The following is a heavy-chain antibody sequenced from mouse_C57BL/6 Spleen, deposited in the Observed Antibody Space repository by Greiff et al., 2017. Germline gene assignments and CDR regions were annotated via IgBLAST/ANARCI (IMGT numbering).Heavy chain of an antibody. V-gene: IGHV1-82*01. CDR3: TSIYYGNYEYAMDY. CDR2: IYPGDGDT. CDR1: GYAFSSSW. D-gene: IGHD2-1*01. Sequence: VKLQESGPELVKPGASVKISCKASGYAFSSSWMNWVKQRPGKGLEGIGRIYPGDGDTNYNGKFKGKATLTADKSSSTAYMQLSSLTSEDSAVYYCTSIYYGNYEYAMDYWGQGTSVTVSA. J-gene: IGHJ4*01.